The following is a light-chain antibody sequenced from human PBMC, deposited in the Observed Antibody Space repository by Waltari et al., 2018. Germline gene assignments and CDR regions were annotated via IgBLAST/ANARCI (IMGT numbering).Light chain of an antibody. CDR1: QSVSSSY. CDR3: QQYVGSPAYT. J-gene: IGKJ2*01. CDR2: GAS. Sequence: EIVLTQSPGTLSLSPRERATLSCRASQSVSSSYLAWYQQKPGQAPRVLIYGASIRATGIPDRFSGSGSGTDFTLTISRLEPEDFALYFCQQYVGSPAYTFGQGTKLEI. V-gene: IGKV3-20*01.